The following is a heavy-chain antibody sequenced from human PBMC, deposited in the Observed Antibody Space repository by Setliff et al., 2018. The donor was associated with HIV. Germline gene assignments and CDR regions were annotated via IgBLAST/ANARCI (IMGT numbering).Heavy chain of an antibody. D-gene: IGHD1-1*01. CDR1: GFTFSSYW. CDR2: THTDGTTT. CDR3: ARGKNWNDFDY. Sequence: GGSLRLSCAASGFTFSSYWMHWVRQAPGKGLMWVSRTHTDGTTTMYAGSVKGRFTISRDSAKSTLYLQMNSLRAEDTALYYCARGKNWNDFDYWGQGTLVTVS. V-gene: IGHV3-74*03. J-gene: IGHJ4*02.